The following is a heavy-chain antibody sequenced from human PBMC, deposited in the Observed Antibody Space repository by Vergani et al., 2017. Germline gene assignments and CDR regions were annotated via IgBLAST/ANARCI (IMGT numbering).Heavy chain of an antibody. CDR3: ARERYNWNGIPKIFDY. V-gene: IGHV3-21*04. J-gene: IGHJ4*02. D-gene: IGHD1-1*01. CDR1: GFTFSSYS. CDR2: ISSSSSYI. Sequence: EVQLVESGGGLVKPGGSLRLSCAASGFTFSSYSMNWVRQAPGKGLEWVSSISSSSSYIYYADSVKGRFTISRDNAKNSLYLQMNSLRAEDTAVYYCARERYNWNGIPKIFDYWGQGTLVTVSS.